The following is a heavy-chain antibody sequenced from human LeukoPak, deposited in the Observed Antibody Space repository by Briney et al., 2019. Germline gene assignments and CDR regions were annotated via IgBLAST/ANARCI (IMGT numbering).Heavy chain of an antibody. D-gene: IGHD7-27*01. CDR2: IRSKAFGETA. J-gene: IGHJ4*02. CDR1: GFTFGDYA. V-gene: IGHV3-49*04. CDR3: TRDRGSSTLGDY. Sequence: GGSLRLSCTVSGFTFGDYAINWVRQAPGKGLEWVGFIRSKAFGETAEYAASVKGRFTISRDDPKSIAYLQMNSLKTEDTAVYYCTRDRGSSTLGDYWGQGTLVTVSS.